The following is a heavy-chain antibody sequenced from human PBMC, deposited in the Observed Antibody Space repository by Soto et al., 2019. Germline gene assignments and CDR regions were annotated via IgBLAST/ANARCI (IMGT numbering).Heavy chain of an antibody. V-gene: IGHV1-69*13. CDR3: ARDRGSGSYYFNYYYYGMDV. CDR1: GVTFSSYA. D-gene: IGHD3-10*01. J-gene: IGHJ6*02. Sequence: SVKVSCKASGVTFSSYAISWVRQAPGQGLEWMGGIIPIFGTANYAQKFQGRVTITADESTSTAYMELSSLRSEDTAVYYCARDRGSGSYYFNYYYYGMDVWGQGTTVTVSS. CDR2: IIPIFGTA.